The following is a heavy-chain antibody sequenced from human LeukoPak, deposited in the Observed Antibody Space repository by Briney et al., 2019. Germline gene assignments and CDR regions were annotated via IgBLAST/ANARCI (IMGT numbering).Heavy chain of an antibody. V-gene: IGHV1-18*01. CDR3: AKNTNLNYGDYYYYGMDV. Sequence: ASVKVSCKASGYTFTSYGISWVRQAPGRGLEWMGWISAYNGNTNYAQKLQGRVTMTTDTSTSTAYMELRSLRSDDTAVYYCAKNTNLNYGDYYYYGMDVWGQGTTVTVSS. CDR1: GYTFTSYG. J-gene: IGHJ6*02. D-gene: IGHD4-17*01. CDR2: ISAYNGNT.